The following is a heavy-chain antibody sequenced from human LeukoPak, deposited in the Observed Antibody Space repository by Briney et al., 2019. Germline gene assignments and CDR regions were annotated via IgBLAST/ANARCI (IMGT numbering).Heavy chain of an antibody. V-gene: IGHV3-23*01. CDR1: GFTFSSYA. D-gene: IGHD4-17*01. J-gene: IGHJ5*02. CDR3: AKGDYGDYVDGWFDP. CDR2: VSASGGST. Sequence: GGSLRLSCAASGFTFSSYAMSWVRQVPGKGLERVSAVSASGGSTYYADSVKGRFTISRDNSKNTLYLQMNSLRAEDTAVYYCAKGDYGDYVDGWFDPWGQGTLVTVSS.